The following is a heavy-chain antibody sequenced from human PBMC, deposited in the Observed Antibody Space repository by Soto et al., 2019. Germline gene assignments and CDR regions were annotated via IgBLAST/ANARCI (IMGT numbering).Heavy chain of an antibody. CDR3: ARLDTIFGVVIDY. Sequence: PSETLSLTCTVSGGSISSSSYYWGWIRQPPGEGLEWIGSIYYSGSTYYNPSLESRVTISVDTSKNQFSLKLSSVTAADTAVYYCARLDTIFGVVIDYWGQGTLVTVSS. J-gene: IGHJ4*02. D-gene: IGHD3-3*01. V-gene: IGHV4-39*01. CDR1: GGSISSSSYY. CDR2: IYYSGST.